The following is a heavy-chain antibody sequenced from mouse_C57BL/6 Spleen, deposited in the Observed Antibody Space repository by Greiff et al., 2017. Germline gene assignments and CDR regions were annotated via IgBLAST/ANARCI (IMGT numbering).Heavy chain of an antibody. CDR1: GYTFSSYW. CDR3: ATGYNDWFAY. Sequence: QVQLKQPGAELVKPGASVKLSCKASGYTFSSYWMHWVKQRPGRGLEWIGRIVPNSGDTKYNEKFKSKATLTVDNPSSTAYMQLSSLTSEDSAVYYCATGYNDWFAYWGQGTLVTVSA. V-gene: IGHV1-72*01. J-gene: IGHJ3*01. CDR2: IVPNSGDT. D-gene: IGHD2-2*01.